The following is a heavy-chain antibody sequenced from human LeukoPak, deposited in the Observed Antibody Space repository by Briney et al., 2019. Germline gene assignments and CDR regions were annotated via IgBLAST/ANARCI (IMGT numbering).Heavy chain of an antibody. J-gene: IGHJ4*02. Sequence: GGPLRLFCSGSGFAFGTYAMGWVRQAPGIGLELVSRIRSKGQPTYYADSVEGRLTISRHNSKHTLYLEQNSHRSGHTSTYYGARGPYNTISNRLAYWGQGTLVTVSS. V-gene: IGHV3-23*01. CDR3: ARGPYNTISNRLAY. D-gene: IGHD3-10*01. CDR1: GFAFGTYA. CDR2: IRSKGQPT.